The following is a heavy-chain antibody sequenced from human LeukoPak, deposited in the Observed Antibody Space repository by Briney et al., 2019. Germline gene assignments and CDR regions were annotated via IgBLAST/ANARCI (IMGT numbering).Heavy chain of an antibody. J-gene: IGHJ4*02. CDR2: MSNSGENT. CDR3: ARRASIVGASLYDY. D-gene: IGHD1-26*01. V-gene: IGHV3-30*03. Sequence: GGSLRLSCAASGFTFSSYSMQWVRQTPGKGLEWVGIMSNSGENTFYGEAVKGRFTISRDNSQNTLYLQMNGLRAEDMAVYYCARRASIVGASLYDYWGQGTLVTVSS. CDR1: GFTFSSYS.